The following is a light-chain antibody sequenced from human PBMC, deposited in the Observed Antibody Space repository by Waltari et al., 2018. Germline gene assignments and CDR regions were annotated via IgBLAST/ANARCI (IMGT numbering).Light chain of an antibody. V-gene: IGKV3-20*01. Sequence: EIVLTNSPGTLSYARGERASLSCRASQSVSSSYLAWYQQKPGQAPRVLIHGASNRATGIPDRFSGSGSGTDFTLTISRLEPEDCAVYYCQQYGSSPWTFGQGTKVEIK. CDR2: GAS. CDR1: QSVSSSY. J-gene: IGKJ1*01. CDR3: QQYGSSPWT.